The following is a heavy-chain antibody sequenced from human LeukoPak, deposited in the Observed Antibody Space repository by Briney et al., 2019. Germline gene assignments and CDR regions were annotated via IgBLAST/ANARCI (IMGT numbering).Heavy chain of an antibody. D-gene: IGHD5-12*01. J-gene: IGHJ4*02. CDR3: AKDHRTVATIGD. CDR2: TRYDGNDK. Sequence: PGGSLRLSCAASGFTFSSYGMHWVRQAPGKGLEWVAFTRYDGNDKYYADSVKGRFTISRDNSKNTLYLQMNSLRPEDTAVYYCAKDHRTVATIGDWGQGTLVTVSS. V-gene: IGHV3-30*02. CDR1: GFTFSSYG.